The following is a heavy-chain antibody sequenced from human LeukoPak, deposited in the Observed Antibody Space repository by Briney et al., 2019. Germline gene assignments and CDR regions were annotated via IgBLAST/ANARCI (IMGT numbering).Heavy chain of an antibody. CDR1: GFTFSSYW. J-gene: IGHJ4*02. V-gene: IGHV3-7*01. CDR2: IKQDGSEK. D-gene: IGHD6-13*01. Sequence: GGSLRLSCAASGFTFSSYWLSWVRQAPGKGPEWVAIIKQDGSEKYYVDSVKGRFTISRDNARNSLYLEMNSLRAEDTAVYYCARVGSYSSSWYFDYWGQGTLVTVSS. CDR3: ARVGSYSSSWYFDY.